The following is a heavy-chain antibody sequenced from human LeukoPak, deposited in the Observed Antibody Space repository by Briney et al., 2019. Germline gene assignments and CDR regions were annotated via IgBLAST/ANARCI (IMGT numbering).Heavy chain of an antibody. D-gene: IGHD3-22*01. CDR3: AKDLNPYYYDSSGSAAPDAFDI. Sequence: PGESLRLSCAASGFTFSSYAMSWVRQAPGKGLEWVSTISGSGGSTYYADSVKGRFTISRDNSKNTLYLQMNSLRAEDTAVYYCAKDLNPYYYDSSGSAAPDAFDIWGQGTMVTASS. V-gene: IGHV3-23*01. CDR2: ISGSGGST. J-gene: IGHJ3*02. CDR1: GFTFSSYA.